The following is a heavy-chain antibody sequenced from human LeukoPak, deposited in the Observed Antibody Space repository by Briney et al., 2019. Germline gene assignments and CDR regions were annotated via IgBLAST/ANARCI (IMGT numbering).Heavy chain of an antibody. D-gene: IGHD5-24*01. J-gene: IGHJ4*02. CDR1: GYTFNSYY. CDR3: ARERDGYKSLDY. V-gene: IGHV1-46*02. CDR2: ISPSGDST. Sequence: ASVKVSCKASGYTFNSYYMHWVRQAPGQGLEWMGIISPSGDSTSYAQKLQGRVTMTRDTSTSTVYMELSSLRSEDTAVYYCARERDGYKSLDYWGPGTLVTVSP.